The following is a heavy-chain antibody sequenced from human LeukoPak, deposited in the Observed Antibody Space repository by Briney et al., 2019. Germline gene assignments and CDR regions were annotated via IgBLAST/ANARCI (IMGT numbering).Heavy chain of an antibody. D-gene: IGHD3-22*01. Sequence: GGSLRLSCAASGFTFSSYSMNWVRQPPGKGLEWVSSISSSSSYIYYADSVKGRFTISRDNAKNSLYLQMNSLRAEDTAVYYCATAMYYYDSSGYRFDCWGQGTLVTVSS. CDR2: ISSSSSYI. CDR1: GFTFSSYS. CDR3: ATAMYYYDSSGYRFDC. J-gene: IGHJ4*02. V-gene: IGHV3-21*01.